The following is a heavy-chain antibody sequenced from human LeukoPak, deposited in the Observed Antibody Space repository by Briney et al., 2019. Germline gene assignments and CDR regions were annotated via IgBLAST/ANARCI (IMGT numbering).Heavy chain of an antibody. Sequence: SETLSLTCTVSGGSISSGSYYWSWIRQPAGKGLEWIGRIYTSGSTNYNPSLKSRVTISVDTSKNQFSLKLSSVTAADTAVYYCARGYCSSTSCYTSNYYYMDVRGKGTTVTVSS. V-gene: IGHV4-61*02. J-gene: IGHJ6*03. CDR2: IYTSGST. CDR1: GGSISSGSYY. D-gene: IGHD2-2*02. CDR3: ARGYCSSTSCYTSNYYYMDV.